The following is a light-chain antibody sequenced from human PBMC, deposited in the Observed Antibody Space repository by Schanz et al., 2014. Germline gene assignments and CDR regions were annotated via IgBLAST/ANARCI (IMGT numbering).Light chain of an antibody. CDR1: SSDVGAYNY. Sequence: QSALTQPASVSGSPGQSITISCTGTSSDVGAYNYVSWYRQHPGKAPKLMISDVTKRPSGVPDRFSGSKSGNTASLTVSGLQAEDEADYYCSSYGGRHNYVFGTGTKLTVL. V-gene: IGLV2-8*01. J-gene: IGLJ1*01. CDR2: DVT. CDR3: SSYGGRHNYV.